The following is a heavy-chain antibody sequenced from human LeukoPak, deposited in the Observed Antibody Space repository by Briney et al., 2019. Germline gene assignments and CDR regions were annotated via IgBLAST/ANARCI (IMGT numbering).Heavy chain of an antibody. CDR2: IWHDGSNK. Sequence: GGSLRLSCAASGFTFSNYGIPWVRQAPGKGLEWVGVIWHDGSNKYYGDSVKGRFTISRDNSKNTLYLQMSSLRVEDTAVYYCARQTATYDLDYWGQGTLVTVSS. J-gene: IGHJ4*02. V-gene: IGHV3-33*01. D-gene: IGHD3-3*01. CDR3: ARQTATYDLDY. CDR1: GFTFSNYG.